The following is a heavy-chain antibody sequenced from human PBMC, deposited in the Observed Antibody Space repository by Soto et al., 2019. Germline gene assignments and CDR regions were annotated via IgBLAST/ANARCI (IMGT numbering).Heavy chain of an antibody. D-gene: IGHD3-10*01. CDR2: ISAYNGNT. CDR3: ARTRDYYGSGRHGYYYGMDV. CDR1: GYTFTSYG. V-gene: IGHV1-18*04. J-gene: IGHJ6*02. Sequence: ASVKVSCKASGYTFTSYGISWVRQAPGQGLEWMGWISAYNGNTNYAQKLQGRVIMTTDTSTSTAYMELRSLRSDDTAVYYCARTRDYYGSGRHGYYYGMDVWGQGTTVTVSS.